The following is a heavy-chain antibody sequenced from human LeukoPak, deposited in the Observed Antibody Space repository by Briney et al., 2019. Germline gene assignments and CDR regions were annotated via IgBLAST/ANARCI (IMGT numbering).Heavy chain of an antibody. Sequence: GGTLRLSCAASGFTFSTYGMSWVRQAPGKGLEWVSGISGSGGSRFYADSVKGRFTISRDNSKNTLYLQMNSLRAEDTAVYYCAKLREWELPDLFDYWGQGTLVTVSS. CDR1: GFTFSTYG. V-gene: IGHV3-23*01. CDR2: ISGSGGSR. D-gene: IGHD1-26*01. CDR3: AKLREWELPDLFDY. J-gene: IGHJ4*02.